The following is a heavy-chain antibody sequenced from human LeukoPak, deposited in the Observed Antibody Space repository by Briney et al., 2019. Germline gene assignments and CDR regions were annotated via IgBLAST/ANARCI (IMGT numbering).Heavy chain of an antibody. CDR2: INDSGGST. D-gene: IGHD6-19*01. CDR3: AKPAISSRGWYYDY. Sequence: GGSLRLSCAASGFTFSNYAMSWVRQAPGNGLESVSAINDSGGSTYYADSVKGRFTISRDNSKNTLYLQMNSLRAEDTAVYYCAKPAISSRGWYYDYWGQGTLVTVSS. J-gene: IGHJ4*02. CDR1: GFTFSNYA. V-gene: IGHV3-23*01.